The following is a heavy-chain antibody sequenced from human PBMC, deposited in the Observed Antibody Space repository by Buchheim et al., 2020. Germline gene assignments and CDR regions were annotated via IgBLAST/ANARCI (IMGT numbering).Heavy chain of an antibody. J-gene: IGHJ6*02. CDR3: ARDLSVVAGDYYYYYGMDV. CDR1: GFTFSSYD. CDR2: IGTAGDT. D-gene: IGHD6-19*01. Sequence: EVQLVESGGGLVQPGGSLRLSCAASGFTFSSYDMHWVRQATGKGLEWVSAIGTAGDTYYPGSVKGRFTISRENAKNSLYLQMNSLRAGDTAVYYCARDLSVVAGDYYYYYGMDVWGQGTT. V-gene: IGHV3-13*01.